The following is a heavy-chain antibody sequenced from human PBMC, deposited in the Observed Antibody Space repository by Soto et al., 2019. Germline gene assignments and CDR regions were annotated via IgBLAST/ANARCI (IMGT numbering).Heavy chain of an antibody. Sequence: EVQLVESGGGLVQPGRSLRLSCAASGFTFDDYAMHWVRRAPGKGLEWVSGISWNSGSIGYADSVKGRFTISRDNANNFVHLHMNSLRAEDTALYYCAKDSAGGVGLCDFWGQGTLVTVSS. J-gene: IGHJ4*02. CDR1: GFTFDDYA. D-gene: IGHD3-16*01. CDR3: AKDSAGGVGLCDF. CDR2: ISWNSGSI. V-gene: IGHV3-9*01.